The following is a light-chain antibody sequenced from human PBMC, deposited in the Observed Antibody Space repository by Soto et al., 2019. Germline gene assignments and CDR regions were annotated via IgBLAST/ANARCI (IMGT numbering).Light chain of an antibody. CDR1: QSISSW. CDR3: QQYNSYSS. J-gene: IGKJ1*01. Sequence: DIQMTQSPSTLSASVGDRVTITCRASQSISSWLAWYQQKPGKAPKLLIYKASSLESGVPSRFSGRGSGTEFTLTISILQPDDFATYYCQQYNSYSSFGQGTKVDIK. CDR2: KAS. V-gene: IGKV1-5*03.